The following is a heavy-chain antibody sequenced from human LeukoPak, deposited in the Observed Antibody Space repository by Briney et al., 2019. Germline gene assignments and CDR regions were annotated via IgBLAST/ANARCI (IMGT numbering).Heavy chain of an antibody. Sequence: WASVKVSSTASGYTFTSYGISWVRRAPGQGLEWMGWISAYNGNTNYAQKLQGRVTMTTDTSTSTAYMELRSLRSDDAAVYYCARDHCSSTSCPLNWFDPWGQGTLVTVSS. V-gene: IGHV1-18*01. J-gene: IGHJ5*02. CDR1: GYTFTSYG. D-gene: IGHD2-2*01. CDR2: ISAYNGNT. CDR3: ARDHCSSTSCPLNWFDP.